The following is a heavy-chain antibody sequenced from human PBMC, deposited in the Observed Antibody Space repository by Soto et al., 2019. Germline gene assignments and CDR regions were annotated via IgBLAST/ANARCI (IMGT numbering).Heavy chain of an antibody. V-gene: IGHV1-69*01. J-gene: IGHJ6*02. CDR1: GGTFSSYA. CDR2: IIPLFGTA. Sequence: QVQLVQSGAEVKKPGSSVKVSCKASGGTFSSYAITWMRQAPGQGLEWMGGIIPLFGTANYAHKFKGRVTITADESTSTAYMELSSLRSEDTAVYYCARDPHYYGSGEYGMDVWGQGTTVTVSS. CDR3: ARDPHYYGSGEYGMDV. D-gene: IGHD3-10*01.